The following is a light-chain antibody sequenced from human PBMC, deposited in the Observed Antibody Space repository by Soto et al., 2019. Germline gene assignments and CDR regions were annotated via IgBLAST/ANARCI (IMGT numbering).Light chain of an antibody. CDR2: SNN. Sequence: QSVLTQQPSASGTPGQRVTISCSGSSSNIGSNTVSWYQQLPQRAPKLLIFSNNQRPSGVPDRFSGSKSGTSASLAISGLQSEDEADYYCASWADGLNSDVFGTGTKVTVL. J-gene: IGLJ1*01. V-gene: IGLV1-44*01. CDR1: SSNIGSNT. CDR3: ASWADGLNSDV.